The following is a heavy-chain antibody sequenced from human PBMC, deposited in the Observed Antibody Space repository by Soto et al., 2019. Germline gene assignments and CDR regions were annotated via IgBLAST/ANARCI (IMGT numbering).Heavy chain of an antibody. J-gene: IGHJ5*02. D-gene: IGHD3-22*01. CDR1: GYSISSGYY. CDR2: IYHSGKT. V-gene: IGHV4-38-2*02. CDR3: ARDKRVTMIGGWFDP. Sequence: LSLTCVVSGYSISSGYYWAWVRQPPGKELEWIGSIYHSGKTYYKPSLRSRVTVSVDTSKNQFSMKLISVTAADTAVYYCARDKRVTMIGGWFDPWGQGTLVTVSS.